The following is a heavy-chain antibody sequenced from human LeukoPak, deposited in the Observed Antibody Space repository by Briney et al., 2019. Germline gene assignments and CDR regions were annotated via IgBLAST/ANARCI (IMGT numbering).Heavy chain of an antibody. CDR3: ARTGQRSWFDP. D-gene: IGHD7-27*01. J-gene: IGHJ5*02. Sequence: SETRSLTCAVYGGSFSGYYWSWIRQPPGKGLEWIGEINHSGSTNYNPSLKSRVTISVDTSKNQFSLKLSSVTAADTAVYYCARTGQRSWFDPWGQGTLVTVSS. CDR1: GGSFSGYY. CDR2: INHSGST. V-gene: IGHV4-34*01.